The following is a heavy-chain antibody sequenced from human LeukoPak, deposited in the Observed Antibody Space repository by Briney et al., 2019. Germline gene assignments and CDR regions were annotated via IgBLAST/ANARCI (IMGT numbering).Heavy chain of an antibody. Sequence: SVKVSCKASGGTFSSYAISWVRQAPGQGLEWMGGIIPIFGTANYAQKFQGRVTITADESTSTAYMELSSLRSEDTAVYYCAAWTYYYDSSGYGAFDYWGQGTLVTVSS. CDR2: IIPIFGTA. V-gene: IGHV1-69*13. CDR3: AAWTYYYDSSGYGAFDY. J-gene: IGHJ4*02. D-gene: IGHD3-22*01. CDR1: GGTFSSYA.